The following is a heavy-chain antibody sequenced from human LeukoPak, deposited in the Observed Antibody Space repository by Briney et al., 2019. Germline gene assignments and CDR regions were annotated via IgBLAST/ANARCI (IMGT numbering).Heavy chain of an antibody. CDR2: IWNDGSNK. CDR1: GFTFSSYG. Sequence: GGSLRLSCAASGFTFSSYGMHWVRQAPGKGLEWVAVIWNDGSNKYYADSVKGRFTISRDNSKNTLYLQMNSLRAEDTAVYYCARDRLRYCSGGSCYLLDPWGQGTLVTVSS. J-gene: IGHJ5*02. D-gene: IGHD2-15*01. V-gene: IGHV3-33*01. CDR3: ARDRLRYCSGGSCYLLDP.